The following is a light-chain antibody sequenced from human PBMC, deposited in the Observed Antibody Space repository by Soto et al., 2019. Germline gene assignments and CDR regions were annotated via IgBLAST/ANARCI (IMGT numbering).Light chain of an antibody. CDR2: EVS. Sequence: QSALTQPRSVSGSPGQSVTISCTGTSSDVGGYNYVSWYLQHPGKAPKVMIYEVSNRPSGVSNRFSGSKSGNTASLTISGLQAEDEADYYCSSYTSSSSYVFGTGTKVTVL. CDR3: SSYTSSSSYV. J-gene: IGLJ1*01. V-gene: IGLV2-14*01. CDR1: SSDVGGYNY.